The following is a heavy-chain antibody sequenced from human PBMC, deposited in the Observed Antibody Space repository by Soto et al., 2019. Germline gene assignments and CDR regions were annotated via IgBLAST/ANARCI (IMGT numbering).Heavy chain of an antibody. CDR3: ARVQDQLLFYYYYGVDV. J-gene: IGHJ6*02. CDR1: GFTFSSYD. CDR2: IGTAGDT. D-gene: IGHD2-2*01. Sequence: GGSLRLSCAASGFTFSSYDMHWVRQATGKGLEWVSAIGTAGDTYYPGSVKGRFTISRDNSKNTLYLQMNSLRAEDTAVYYCARVQDQLLFYYYYGVDVWGQGTTVTVSS. V-gene: IGHV3-13*01.